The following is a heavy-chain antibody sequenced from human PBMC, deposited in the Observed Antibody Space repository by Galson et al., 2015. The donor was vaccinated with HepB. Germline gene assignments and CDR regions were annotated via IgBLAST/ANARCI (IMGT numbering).Heavy chain of an antibody. CDR1: GFTFSRYW. J-gene: IGHJ6*02. Sequence: SLSLSCAASGFTFSRYWMHWVRQAPGKGLVWVSRINSDGRSTSYADSVKGRFNISRDNAKNTMYLQMNSLRAEDTAVYYCARDQVLWFGSDEGGMDVWGQGTTVTVSS. CDR3: ARDQVLWFGSDEGGMDV. V-gene: IGHV3-74*01. CDR2: INSDGRST. D-gene: IGHD3-10*01.